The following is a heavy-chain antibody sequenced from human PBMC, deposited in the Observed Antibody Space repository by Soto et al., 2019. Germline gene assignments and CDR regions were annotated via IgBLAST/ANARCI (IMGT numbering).Heavy chain of an antibody. CDR2: ISGSGGST. J-gene: IGHJ4*02. D-gene: IGHD3-22*01. V-gene: IGHV3-23*01. CDR3: AKGTSYYDSGGFDY. CDR1: GFTFSNYA. Sequence: EVQLLESGGDLLQPGGSLRLSCAASGFTFSNYAMTWVRQAPGKGLEWVSVISGSGGSTYYADSVKGRFTISRDTSKNTLYLQMNNLRAEDTALYYCAKGTSYYDSGGFDYWGQGTLVTVSS.